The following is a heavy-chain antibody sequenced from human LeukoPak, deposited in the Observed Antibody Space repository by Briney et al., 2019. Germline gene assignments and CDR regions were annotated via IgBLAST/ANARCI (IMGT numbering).Heavy chain of an antibody. Sequence: SETLSLTCAVSGGSFSGYYWSWIRQSPGKGLEWIAEIHYKGATSHKPSLESRVTISGDTSKNQISRKVTSVTAAGTAVYYCARGILGSFYFDVWGRGTLVTVSS. J-gene: IGHJ2*01. V-gene: IGHV4-34*01. D-gene: IGHD3-3*01. CDR1: GGSFSGYY. CDR3: ARGILGSFYFDV. CDR2: IHYKGAT.